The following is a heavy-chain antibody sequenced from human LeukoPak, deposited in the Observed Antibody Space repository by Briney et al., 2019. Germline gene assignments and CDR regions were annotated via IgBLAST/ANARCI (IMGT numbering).Heavy chain of an antibody. V-gene: IGHV3-13*01. CDR2: IGIRGDT. CDR3: ARGGIQVSGIDEFDY. D-gene: IGHD6-19*01. J-gene: IGHJ4*02. CDR1: GFTFIDYD. Sequence: GGSLRPSCAASGFTFIDYDMHWVRQVIGKGLEWVSAIGIRGDTHYSGSVKGRFTISRENAESSLYLQMNSLRAEDTAVYYCARGGIQVSGIDEFDYWGQGTLVPVSS.